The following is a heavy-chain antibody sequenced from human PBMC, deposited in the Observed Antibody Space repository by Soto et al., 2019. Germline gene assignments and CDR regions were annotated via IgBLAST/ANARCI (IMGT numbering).Heavy chain of an antibody. CDR3: ARDNARGDCSIDY. J-gene: IGHJ4*02. CDR2: ISSSSSYI. CDR1: GFTFSSYS. Sequence: EVQLVESGGGLVKPGGSLRLSCAASGFTFSSYSMNWVRQAPGKGLEWVSSISSSSSYIYYADSVKGRFTISRDNAKNSLYLQMNSLRAEDTAVYYCARDNARGDCSIDYWGQGTLVTVSS. V-gene: IGHV3-21*01. D-gene: IGHD2-21*02.